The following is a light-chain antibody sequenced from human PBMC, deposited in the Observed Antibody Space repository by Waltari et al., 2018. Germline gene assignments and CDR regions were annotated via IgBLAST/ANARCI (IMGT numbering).Light chain of an antibody. CDR3: TSYTDSDNLV. V-gene: IGLV2-8*01. CDR1: SSDIGSNNS. J-gene: IGLJ3*02. CDR2: EVV. Sequence: QSALTQPPSSSGSLGPSVPPSCTGTSSDIGSNNSVPWYQHPPGNAPKLVIFEVVKRPSGVPDRFSGSKSGSTASLTVSGLQADDDADYYCTSYTDSDNLVFGGGTNLAVL.